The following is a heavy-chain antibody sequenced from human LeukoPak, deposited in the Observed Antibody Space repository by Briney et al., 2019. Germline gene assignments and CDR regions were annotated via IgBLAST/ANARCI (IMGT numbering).Heavy chain of an antibody. CDR2: ISGSGGST. CDR1: GFTFSNYW. V-gene: IGHV3-23*01. D-gene: IGHD6-6*01. Sequence: GGSLRLSCAASGFTFSNYWMNWVRQAPGKGLEWVSAISGSGGSTYYADSVKGRFTISRDNSKNTLYLQMNSLRAEDTAVYYCAKDRPLLSSSFDYWGQGTLVTASS. CDR3: AKDRPLLSSSFDY. J-gene: IGHJ4*02.